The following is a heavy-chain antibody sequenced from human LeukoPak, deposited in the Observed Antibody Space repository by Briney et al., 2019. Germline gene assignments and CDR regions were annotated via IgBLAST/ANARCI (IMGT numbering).Heavy chain of an antibody. CDR1: GFPFRNYV. V-gene: IGHV3-23*01. CDR2: ISGSGGST. D-gene: IGHD1-26*01. CDR3: AKRPREWELLDY. Sequence: GGSLVLSCAASGFPFRNYVIHWVRQAPGKGLEWVSAISGSGGSTYYADSVKGRFTISRDNSKNTLYLQMNSLRAEDTAVYYCAKRPREWELLDYWGQGTLVTVSS. J-gene: IGHJ4*02.